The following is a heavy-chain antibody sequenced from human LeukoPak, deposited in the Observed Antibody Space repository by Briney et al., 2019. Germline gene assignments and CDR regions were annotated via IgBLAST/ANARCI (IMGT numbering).Heavy chain of an antibody. V-gene: IGHV3-30*02. D-gene: IGHD1-14*01. J-gene: IGHJ6*02. CDR3: ARGHHGLGV. Sequence: GGSLRLSCAASGFTFSNYGMHWVRQAPGKGLEWVAFVRYDETTKFYADSVKGRFTISRDNSKTALYLQMNSLRAEDTAIYFCARGHHGLGVWGQGTTVTVSS. CDR2: VRYDETTK. CDR1: GFTFSNYG.